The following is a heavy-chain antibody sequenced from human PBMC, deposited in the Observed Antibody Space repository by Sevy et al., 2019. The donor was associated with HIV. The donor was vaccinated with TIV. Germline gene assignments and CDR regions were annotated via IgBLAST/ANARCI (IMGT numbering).Heavy chain of an antibody. J-gene: IGHJ1*01. V-gene: IGHV1-46*01. CDR1: GYIFTSYY. D-gene: IGHD2-8*01. CDR3: AREWVSHDGRPGYFQH. Sequence: GASVKVSCKASGYIFTSYYINWVRLAPGQGLEWMGIINPTGTSTTYAQNFQGRVTMTRDTSTSTVYMELSSLRSEDTAVYYCAREWVSHDGRPGYFQHWGQGTLVTVSS. CDR2: INPTGTST.